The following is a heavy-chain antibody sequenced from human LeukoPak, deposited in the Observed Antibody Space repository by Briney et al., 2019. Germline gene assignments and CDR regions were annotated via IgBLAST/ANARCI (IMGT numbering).Heavy chain of an antibody. CDR1: GYTFTSYG. Sequence: ASVKVSCKASGYTFTSYGISWVRQAPGQGLEWMGWISAYNGKKNYAQKLQGRVTMTTDTSTSTAYMELRSLRSDDTAVYYCARQGYSGHSQGAADYWGQGTLVTVSS. CDR3: ARQGYSGHSQGAADY. CDR2: ISAYNGKK. J-gene: IGHJ4*02. D-gene: IGHD4-23*01. V-gene: IGHV1-18*01.